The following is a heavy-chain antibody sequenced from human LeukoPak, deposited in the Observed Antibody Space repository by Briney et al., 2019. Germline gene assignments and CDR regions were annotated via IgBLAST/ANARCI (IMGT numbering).Heavy chain of an antibody. CDR2: ISGSGGST. Sequence: GGSLRLSCAASGFTFSSYAMSWVRQAPGKGLEWVSAISGSGGSTYYADSVKGRFTISRDNSKNTLYLQMNSLRAEDTAVYYCAKDLPGYGYVWGSYRPGDAFDIWGQGTMVTVSS. V-gene: IGHV3-23*01. J-gene: IGHJ3*02. D-gene: IGHD3-16*02. CDR3: AKDLPGYGYVWGSYRPGDAFDI. CDR1: GFTFSSYA.